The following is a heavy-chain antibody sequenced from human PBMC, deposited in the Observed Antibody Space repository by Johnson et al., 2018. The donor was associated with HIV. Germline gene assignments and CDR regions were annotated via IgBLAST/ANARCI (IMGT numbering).Heavy chain of an antibody. V-gene: IGHV3-23*04. CDR1: GFTFSSYA. D-gene: IGHD1-26*01. CDR2: MSGSGGST. Sequence: EQLVESGGGLVQPGGSLRLSCAASGFTFSSYAMSWVRQAPGKGLEWVSGMSGSGGSTSYADSVKGRFTSSRDNSKNTLYLQMNSLRVEETAGYYCAKVYSVGATLLAAFDIWGQGTMVTVSS. J-gene: IGHJ3*02. CDR3: AKVYSVGATLLAAFDI.